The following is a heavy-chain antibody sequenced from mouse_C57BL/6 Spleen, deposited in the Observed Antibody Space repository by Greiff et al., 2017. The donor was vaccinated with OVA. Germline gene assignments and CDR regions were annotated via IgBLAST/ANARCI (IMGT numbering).Heavy chain of an antibody. Sequence: EVQLQQSGPGLVKPSPSLSLTCSVTGYSITSGYYWNWIRQFPGNKLEWMGYISYDGSNNYNPSFKNTTSITRDTSKNQLFLKLNSVTTENTATYYCARGIYGNSGDYYAMDYWGQGTSVTVSA. V-gene: IGHV3-6*01. CDR1: GYSITSGYY. CDR2: ISYDGSN. CDR3: ARGIYGNSGDYYAMDY. D-gene: IGHD2-1*01. J-gene: IGHJ4*01.